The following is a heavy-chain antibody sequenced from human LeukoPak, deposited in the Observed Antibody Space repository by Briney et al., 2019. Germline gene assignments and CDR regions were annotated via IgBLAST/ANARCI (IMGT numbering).Heavy chain of an antibody. CDR1: GFTFSNYE. V-gene: IGHV3-48*03. CDR3: ARDRKAAVTYPDY. J-gene: IGHJ4*02. CDR2: ISSSGRTM. Sequence: QAGGSLRLSCGASGFTFSNYEMNWVRQAPEKGLEWLSYISSSGRTMYYADSVKGRFTISRDNAKNSLYLQMNSLRAEDTAVYYCARDRKAAVTYPDYWGQGTLVTVSS. D-gene: IGHD4-17*01.